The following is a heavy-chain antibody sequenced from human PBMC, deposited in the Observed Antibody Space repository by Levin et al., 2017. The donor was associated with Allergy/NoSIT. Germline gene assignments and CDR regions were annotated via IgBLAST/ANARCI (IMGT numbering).Heavy chain of an antibody. J-gene: IGHJ6*02. CDR2: LPSRGST. V-gene: IGHV4-61*01. CDR3: ARDRVVPGGSDYYYYGMDG. CDR1: CVSVSMCSYL. D-gene: IGHD2-2*01. Sequence: VSLLLSFTFFCVSVSMCSYLCSWIRQSPFPFLAWLGCLPSRGSTKYNPSLKSRVAISLDTSKNQFSLRLSSVTAADTAVYLCARDRVVPGGSDYYYYGMDGWGQGTTVTVSS.